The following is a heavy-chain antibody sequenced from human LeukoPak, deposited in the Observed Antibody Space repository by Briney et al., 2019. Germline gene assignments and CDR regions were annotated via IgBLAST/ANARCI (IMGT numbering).Heavy chain of an antibody. D-gene: IGHD3-22*01. CDR2: IYYSGST. V-gene: IGHV4-59*08. Sequence: SETLSLTCTVSGGSISSYYWSWTRQPPGKGLEWIGYIYYSGSTNYNPSLKSRVTISVDTSKNQFSLKLSSVTAADTAVYYCARVVITTIVWFDPWGQGTLVTVSS. CDR3: ARVVITTIVWFDP. J-gene: IGHJ5*02. CDR1: GGSISSYY.